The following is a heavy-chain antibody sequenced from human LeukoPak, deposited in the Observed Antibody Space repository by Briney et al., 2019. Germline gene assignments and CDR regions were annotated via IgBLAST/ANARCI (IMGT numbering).Heavy chain of an antibody. CDR3: ARGLMVRGAYWFDP. V-gene: IGHV1-8*03. J-gene: IGHJ5*02. Sequence: GASVKVSCKASGYAFTSYDINWVRQATGQGLEWMGWMNPNSGNTGYAQKFQGRVTITRNTSISTAYMELSSLRSEDTAVYYCARGLMVRGAYWFDPWGQGTLVTVSP. D-gene: IGHD3-10*01. CDR1: GYAFTSYD. CDR2: MNPNSGNT.